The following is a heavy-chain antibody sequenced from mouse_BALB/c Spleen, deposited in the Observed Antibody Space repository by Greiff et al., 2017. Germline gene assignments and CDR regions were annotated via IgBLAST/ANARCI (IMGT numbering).Heavy chain of an antibody. CDR2: ISSGGSYT. CDR1: GFTFSSYT. CDR3: TRHGDFDY. J-gene: IGHJ2*01. Sequence: EVMLVESGGGLVKPGGSLKLSCAASGFTFSSYTMSWVRQTPEKRLEWVATISSGGSYTYYPDSVKGRFTISRDNAKNTLYLQMSSLKSEDTAMCYCTRHGDFDYWGQGTTLTVSS. V-gene: IGHV5-6-4*01.